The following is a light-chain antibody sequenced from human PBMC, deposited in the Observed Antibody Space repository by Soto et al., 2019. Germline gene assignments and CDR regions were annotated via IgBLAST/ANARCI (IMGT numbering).Light chain of an antibody. J-gene: IGKJ5*01. CDR1: QSVDVY. CDR2: DAS. Sequence: EIVLTQSPATLSLSPGERATLSCRASQSVDVYLAWYQQKPGQAPRLLISDASNRAAGTPARFSGSGSGTHFTLIISSLEPEDFAVYYCQQRADWPPFTFGQGTRLEIK. V-gene: IGKV3-11*01. CDR3: QQRADWPPFT.